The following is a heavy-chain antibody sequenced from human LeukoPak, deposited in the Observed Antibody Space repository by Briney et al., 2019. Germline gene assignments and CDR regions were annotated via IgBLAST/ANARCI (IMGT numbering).Heavy chain of an antibody. D-gene: IGHD6-19*01. CDR1: GFFFSSYS. CDR3: ARAERGSGWCYSAFDI. Sequence: GGSLRLSCAASGFFFSSYSMNWVRQAPGKGLEWVSAISSSSSYIYYADSVKGRFTIYRDNAKNSLYLQMNSLRAEDTAVYYCARAERGSGWCYSAFDIWGQGTMVTVSS. CDR2: ISSSSSYI. V-gene: IGHV3-21*01. J-gene: IGHJ3*02.